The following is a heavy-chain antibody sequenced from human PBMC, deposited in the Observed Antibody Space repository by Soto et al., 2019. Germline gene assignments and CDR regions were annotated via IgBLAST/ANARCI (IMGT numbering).Heavy chain of an antibody. J-gene: IGHJ6*02. CDR1: GGSISSGGNY. D-gene: IGHD3-10*01. CDR3: ARARMVRGVIYYYGMDV. CDR2: IYHGGST. V-gene: IGHV4-31*03. Sequence: SETLSLTCTVSGGSISSGGNYWSWIRQHPGKGLEWIGYIYHGGSTYYNPSLKSRVTISVDTSKNQFSLKLNSVTAADTAVYYCARARMVRGVIYYYGMDVWGQGTTVTVSS.